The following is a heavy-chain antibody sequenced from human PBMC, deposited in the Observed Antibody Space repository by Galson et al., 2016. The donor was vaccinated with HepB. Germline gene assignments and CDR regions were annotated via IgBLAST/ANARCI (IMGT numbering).Heavy chain of an antibody. CDR1: GFSFSSYN. D-gene: IGHD3-10*01. Sequence: SLRLSCAASGFSFSSYNMDWVRRAPGKGLEWVSYISRTGEAFYYADSVKGRFTISRDNAKNLLYLQMNSLRAEDTAVYYCPKVYYGSGSYHSNYFDYWGQGTLVTVSS. CDR3: PKVYYGSGSYHSNYFDY. J-gene: IGHJ4*02. V-gene: IGHV3-48*01. CDR2: ISRTGEAF.